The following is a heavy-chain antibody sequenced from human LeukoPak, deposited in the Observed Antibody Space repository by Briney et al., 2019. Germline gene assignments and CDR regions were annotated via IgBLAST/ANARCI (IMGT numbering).Heavy chain of an antibody. J-gene: IGHJ6*02. V-gene: IGHV1-8*01. CDR3: ASRLTMVRGSDV. Sequence: GASVKVSCKASGYTFTSYDINWVRQATGQGLEWMGWMNPNSGNTGYAQKFQGRVTITADKSTSTAYMELSSLRSEDTAVYYCASRLTMVRGSDVWGQGTTVTVSS. CDR2: MNPNSGNT. CDR1: GYTFTSYD. D-gene: IGHD3-10*01.